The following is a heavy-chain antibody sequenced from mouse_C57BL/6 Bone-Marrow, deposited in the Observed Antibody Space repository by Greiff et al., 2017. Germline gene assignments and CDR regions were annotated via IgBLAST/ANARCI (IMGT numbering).Heavy chain of an antibody. CDR3: ARPYGSRDWYFDV. Sequence: QVQLQQPGAELVKPGASVKLSCKASGYTFTSYWMHWVKQRPGRGLEWIGRIDPNSGGTKYNEKFKSKATLTVDKPSSTAYMPLSSLTSEDSAVYYCARPYGSRDWYFDVWGTGTTVTVSS. CDR1: GYTFTSYW. D-gene: IGHD1-1*01. J-gene: IGHJ1*03. V-gene: IGHV1-72*01. CDR2: IDPNSGGT.